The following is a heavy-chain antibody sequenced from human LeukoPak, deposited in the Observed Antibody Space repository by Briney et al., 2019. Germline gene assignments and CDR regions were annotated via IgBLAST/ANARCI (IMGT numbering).Heavy chain of an antibody. D-gene: IGHD6-19*01. CDR1: GITFTTSG. CDR2: IRSDGSNK. CDR3: ASWPVGWYGEDS. J-gene: IGHJ4*02. V-gene: IGHV3-30*02. Sequence: GGSLRLSCAASGITFTTSGMHWVRQAPGKGLEWVTFIRSDGSNKYYADSVKGRFTISRDDSKNTVYLQMNSLRVEDTAVYYCASWPVGWYGEDSWGQGTLVTVSS.